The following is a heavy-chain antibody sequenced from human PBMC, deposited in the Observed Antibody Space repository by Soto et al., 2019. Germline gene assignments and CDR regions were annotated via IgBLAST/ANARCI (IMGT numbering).Heavy chain of an antibody. J-gene: IGHJ3*02. D-gene: IGHD3-22*01. CDR2: IYYSGST. CDR3: ARGGVYYDSSGYYLANAFDI. Sequence: SETLSLTCTVSGGSISSYYWSWIRQPPGKGLEWIGYIYYSGSTNYNPSLKSRVTISVDTSKNQFSLKLSSVTAADTAAYYCARGGVYYDSSGYYLANAFDIWGQGTMVTVSS. CDR1: GGSISSYY. V-gene: IGHV4-59*01.